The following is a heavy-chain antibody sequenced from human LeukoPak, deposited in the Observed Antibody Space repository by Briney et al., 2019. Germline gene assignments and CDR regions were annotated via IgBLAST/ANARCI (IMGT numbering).Heavy chain of an antibody. CDR3: ARDYYDSSGYYN. CDR1: GGSISSGGYY. Sequence: PSQTLSLTCTVSGGSISSGGYYWSWIRQHPGKGLEWIGYIYYSGSTYYNPSLKSRVTISVDTSKNQFSLKLSSVTAADTAVYYCARDYYDSSGYYNWGQGTLVTVSS. J-gene: IGHJ4*02. D-gene: IGHD3-22*01. V-gene: IGHV4-31*03. CDR2: IYYSGST.